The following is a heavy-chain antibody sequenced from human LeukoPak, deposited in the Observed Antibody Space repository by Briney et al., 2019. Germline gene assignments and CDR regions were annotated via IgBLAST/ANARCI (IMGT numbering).Heavy chain of an antibody. D-gene: IGHD5-18*01. CDR3: ARDRMDTALAFFFHY. J-gene: IGHJ4*02. CDR2: IFYNGTT. Sequence: PSETLSLTCSVSGGSIIGYGSYWTWIRQYPGKGLEWNGNIFYNGTTYYNPSFKGRVTVSGDTSKNQFSLNLTSPTAADTAVYYCARDRMDTALAFFFHYWGQGTLVTVSS. CDR1: GGSIIGYGSY. V-gene: IGHV4-31*03.